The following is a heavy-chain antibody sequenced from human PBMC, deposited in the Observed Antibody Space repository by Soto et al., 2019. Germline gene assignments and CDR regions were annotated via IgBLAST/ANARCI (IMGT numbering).Heavy chain of an antibody. Sequence: PGRSLRLSCAASGFTFSSYGMHWVRQAPGKGLEWVAVISYDGSNKYYADSVKGRFTISRDNSKNTLYLQMNSLRAEDTAVYYCAKALYYYDSSGPNAFDIWGQGTMVTVSS. CDR3: AKALYYYDSSGPNAFDI. D-gene: IGHD3-22*01. CDR1: GFTFSSYG. V-gene: IGHV3-30*18. J-gene: IGHJ3*02. CDR2: ISYDGSNK.